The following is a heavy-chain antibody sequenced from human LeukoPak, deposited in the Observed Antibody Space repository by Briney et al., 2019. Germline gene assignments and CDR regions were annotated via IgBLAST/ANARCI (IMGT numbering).Heavy chain of an antibody. Sequence: GGSLRLSCAASGFTFSSYAMSWVRQAPGKGLERVSAISGSGGSTYYADSVKRRFTFSRDNSKNMLHLKMHSLKAEDTAIFCFVENSTSGWYFGGWGQGTPVTVSS. CDR1: GFTFSSYA. CDR2: ISGSGGST. J-gene: IGHJ4*02. V-gene: IGHV3-23*01. CDR3: VENSTSGWYFGG.